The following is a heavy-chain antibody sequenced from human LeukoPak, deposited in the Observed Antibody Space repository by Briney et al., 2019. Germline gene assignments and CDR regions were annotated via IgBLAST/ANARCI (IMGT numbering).Heavy chain of an antibody. J-gene: IGHJ4*02. D-gene: IGHD3-16*01. CDR2: TYYRSKLYN. CDR3: ARAKGGIVVY. V-gene: IGHV6-1*01. CDR1: GDSVSSNSAA. Sequence: SQTLSHTSAISGDSVSSNSAAWNWIRHSPTRCLECLGQTYYRSKLYNDDAVSVKSRITINQDTSKTQFSLQLNSVTPEETAVYYWARAKGGIVVYWGQGTLVTVSS.